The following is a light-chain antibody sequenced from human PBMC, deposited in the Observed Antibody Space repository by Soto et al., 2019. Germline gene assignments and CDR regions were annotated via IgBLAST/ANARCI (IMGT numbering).Light chain of an antibody. V-gene: IGKV1-8*01. Sequence: AIRMTQSPSSLSASTGDRVTITCRASQGISSYLAWYQQKPGKAPKLLIYAASTLQSGVPSRFSGSGSGTDFTLTISCLQSEDFATYYCQQYYSYYRTSGPGPKVDIK. CDR3: QQYYSYYRT. CDR1: QGISSY. J-gene: IGKJ1*01. CDR2: AAS.